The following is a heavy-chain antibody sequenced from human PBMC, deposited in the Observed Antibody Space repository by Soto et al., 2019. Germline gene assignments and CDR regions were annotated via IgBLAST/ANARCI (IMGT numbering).Heavy chain of an antibody. CDR2: IYWDDDK. D-gene: IGHD1-1*01. CDR1: GFSLSTSGVG. V-gene: IGHV2-5*02. CDR3: AHRAGLQGNWDGGYFDF. J-gene: IGHJ4*02. Sequence: QITLKESGPTRVKPTQTLTLACTFSGFSLSTSGVGVGWIRQPPGKALEQLAIIYWDDDKRYSPSLKSRLTTTSDASKNRVVLTRTNLDPVDTATYYCAHRAGLQGNWDGGYFDFWGQGAMVTVSS.